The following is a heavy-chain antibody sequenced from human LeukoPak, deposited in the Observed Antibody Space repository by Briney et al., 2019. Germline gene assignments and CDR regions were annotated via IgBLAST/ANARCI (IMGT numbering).Heavy chain of an antibody. V-gene: IGHV4-39*01. D-gene: IGHD3-3*01. J-gene: IGHJ4*02. CDR1: GGSISSSSYY. CDR3: ARLTNYDFWSGYYRTFDY. Sequence: SETLSLTCTVSGGSISSSSYYWGWIRQPPGKGLEWIGSIYYSGSTYYNPSLKSRVNISVDTSKIQFSLKLSSVTAADTAVYYCARLTNYDFWSGYYRTFDYWGQGTLVTASS. CDR2: IYYSGST.